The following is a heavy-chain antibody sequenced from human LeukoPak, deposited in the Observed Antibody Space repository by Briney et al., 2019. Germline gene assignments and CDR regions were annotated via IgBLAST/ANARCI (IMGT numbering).Heavy chain of an antibody. V-gene: IGHV3-53*01. CDR2: IYGGGNT. Sequence: GGSLRLSCTASGFTFSSYAMYWVRQAPGKGLEWVSVIYGGGNTYYADSVKGRFTISRDNSKNTLYLQMNSLRAEDTAVYYCARDRPHYGILTGYYSDDWGQGTLVTVSS. CDR1: GFTFSSYA. J-gene: IGHJ4*02. D-gene: IGHD3-9*01. CDR3: ARDRPHYGILTGYYSDD.